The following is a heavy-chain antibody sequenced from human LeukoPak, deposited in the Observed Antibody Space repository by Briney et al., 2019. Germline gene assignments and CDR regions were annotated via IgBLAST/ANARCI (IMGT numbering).Heavy chain of an antibody. V-gene: IGHV3-30*04. D-gene: IGHD2-2*01. CDR3: ARAAFGTSNFYYYYGMGV. Sequence: GGSLRLSCAASGFTFSIHTMHWVRQAPGRGLEWVAVMSYDGSNKYYADSVKGRFTISRDNSKNTLYLQMKSLRAEDTAVYYCARAAFGTSNFYYYYGMGVWGQGTTVIVSS. CDR1: GFTFSIHT. J-gene: IGHJ6*02. CDR2: MSYDGSNK.